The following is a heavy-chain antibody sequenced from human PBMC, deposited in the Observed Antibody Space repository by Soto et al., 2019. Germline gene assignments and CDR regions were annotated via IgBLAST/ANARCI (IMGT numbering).Heavy chain of an antibody. CDR2: IYSGGST. V-gene: IGHV3-66*01. J-gene: IGHJ2*01. D-gene: IGHD6-13*01. Sequence: EVQLVESGGGLVQPGGSLRLSCAASGFTVSSNYMSWVRQAPGKWLEWVSVIYSGGSTYYADSVKGRFTISRDNSKNTLYLQMNSLRAEDTAVYYCARDSSSSWYWYFDLWGRGTLVTVSS. CDR1: GFTVSSNY. CDR3: ARDSSSSWYWYFDL.